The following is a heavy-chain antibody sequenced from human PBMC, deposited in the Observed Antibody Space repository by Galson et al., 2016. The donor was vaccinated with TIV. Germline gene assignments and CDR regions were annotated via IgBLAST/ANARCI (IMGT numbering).Heavy chain of an antibody. CDR3: AVWSNIYYFAL. CDR1: GYTFITYY. J-gene: IGHJ4*02. V-gene: IGHV1-46*01. Sequence: ASGYTFITYYMHWVRQAPGQGLEWVGVIDPSSGGTTYAQKFQGRVTMTRDTSTSTVYMDLSSLRSDDTAVFYCAVWSNIYYFALWGQGTLITVSS. CDR2: IDPSSGGT. D-gene: IGHD2-21*01.